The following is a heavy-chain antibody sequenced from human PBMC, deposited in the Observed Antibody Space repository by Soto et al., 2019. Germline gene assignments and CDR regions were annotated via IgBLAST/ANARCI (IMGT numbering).Heavy chain of an antibody. V-gene: IGHV4-59*01. CDR1: GGSISSYY. D-gene: IGHD1-26*01. Sequence: SETLSLTCTVSGGSISSYYWSWIRQPPGKGLEWIGYIYYSGSTNYNPSLKSRVSISVDTSKNQFSLKLSSVTAADTAVYYCARRYGGNFDYWGQGTLVTVS. J-gene: IGHJ4*02. CDR3: ARRYGGNFDY. CDR2: IYYSGST.